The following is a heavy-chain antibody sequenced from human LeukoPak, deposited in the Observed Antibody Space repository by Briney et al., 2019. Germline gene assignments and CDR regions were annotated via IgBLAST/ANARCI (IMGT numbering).Heavy chain of an antibody. CDR2: IIPIFGTA. CDR1: GGTFSSYA. D-gene: IGHD1-26*01. Sequence: PQASVKVSCKASGGTFSSYAISWVRQAPGQGLEWMGGIIPIFGTANYAQKFQGRVTITADESTSTAYMELSSLRSEDTAVYYCARGRMVGATLVLGFDPWGQGTLVTVSS. J-gene: IGHJ5*02. V-gene: IGHV1-69*13. CDR3: ARGRMVGATLVLGFDP.